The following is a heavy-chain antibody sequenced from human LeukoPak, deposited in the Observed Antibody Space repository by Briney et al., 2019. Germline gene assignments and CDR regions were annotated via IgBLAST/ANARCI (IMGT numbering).Heavy chain of an antibody. J-gene: IGHJ4*02. CDR3: ARIRDGSYS. CDR1: GYTFTNYG. V-gene: IGHV1-69*04. D-gene: IGHD1-26*01. CDR2: IIPILGIA. Sequence: ASVKVSCKASGYTFTNYGISWVRQAPGQGLEWMGRIIPILGIANYAQKFQGRVTITADKSTSTAYMELSSLRSEDTAVYYCARIRDGSYSWGQGTLVTVSS.